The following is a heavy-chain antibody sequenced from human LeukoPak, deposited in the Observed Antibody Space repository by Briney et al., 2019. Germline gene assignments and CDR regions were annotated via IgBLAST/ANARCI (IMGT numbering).Heavy chain of an antibody. J-gene: IGHJ4*02. D-gene: IGHD2-8*01. Sequence: GGSLRLSCAASAITFNTYAISWVRQAPGKGLEWISAMTVGGVSTYYADSVKGRFTFPRDSSKNTLFLQMNSLRAEDTAVYYCAREQWWPYLDWWGQGTLVTVAS. CDR1: AITFNTYA. CDR3: AREQWWPYLDW. V-gene: IGHV3-23*01. CDR2: MTVGGVST.